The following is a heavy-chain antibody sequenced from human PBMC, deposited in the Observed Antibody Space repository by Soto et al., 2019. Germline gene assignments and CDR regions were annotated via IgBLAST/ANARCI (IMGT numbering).Heavy chain of an antibody. D-gene: IGHD3-22*01. CDR1: GFTFSSYG. J-gene: IGHJ4*02. Sequence: QVQLVESGGGVVQPGRSLRLSCAASGFTFSSYGVLWVRQAPGKGLEWVALISYDGSNKYYADSVKGRFTISRDNSKNTLYLQMNSLRVEDTAVYYCAKDTYYHDSSGYYVFDYWGQGTLVTVSS. V-gene: IGHV3-30*18. CDR2: ISYDGSNK. CDR3: AKDTYYHDSSGYYVFDY.